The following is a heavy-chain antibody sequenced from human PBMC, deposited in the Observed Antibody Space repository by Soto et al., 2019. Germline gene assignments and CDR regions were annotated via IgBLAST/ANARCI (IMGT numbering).Heavy chain of an antibody. CDR1: GYTFTGYY. CDR3: ARGPCYYDGSGYSGDFDY. J-gene: IGHJ4*02. Sequence: ASVKVSCKTSGYTFTGYYMHWVRQAPGQGLEWLGWINRNSGGTNYTQKFQGWVTMTRDTSISQAYLELSRLRSDDTPVYYCARGPCYYDGSGYSGDFDYWGQGTLVTVSS. D-gene: IGHD3-22*01. CDR2: INRNSGGT. V-gene: IGHV1-2*04.